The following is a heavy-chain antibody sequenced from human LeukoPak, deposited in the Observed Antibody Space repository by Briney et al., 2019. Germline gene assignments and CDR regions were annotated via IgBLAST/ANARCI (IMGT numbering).Heavy chain of an antibody. CDR1: GGTFSSYA. D-gene: IGHD4-17*01. CDR2: IIPIFGTA. V-gene: IGHV1-69*13. Sequence: ASVKVSCKASGGTFSSYAISWVRQAPGQGLEWMGGIIPIFGTANYAQKFQGRVTITADESTSTAYMELISLRSEDTAVYYCARDLVRKSRLRPLGYGMDVWGQGTTVTVSS. CDR3: ARDLVRKSRLRPLGYGMDV. J-gene: IGHJ6*02.